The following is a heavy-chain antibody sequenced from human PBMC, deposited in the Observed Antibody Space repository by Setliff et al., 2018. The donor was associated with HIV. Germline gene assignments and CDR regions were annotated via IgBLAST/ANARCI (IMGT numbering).Heavy chain of an antibody. J-gene: IGHJ5*02. CDR3: ARNYYDVWSLSFGGWFDP. V-gene: IGHV7-4-1*02. Sequence: ASVKVSCKASGYTFTTYAMNWVRQAPGQGPEWMGWINTNTGNPTYAQGFTGRFVFFLDTSVSTAYLQISSLKAEDTAVYYCARNYYDVWSLSFGGWFDPWGQGTLVTVSS. D-gene: IGHD3-3*01. CDR2: INTNTGNP. CDR1: GYTFTTYA.